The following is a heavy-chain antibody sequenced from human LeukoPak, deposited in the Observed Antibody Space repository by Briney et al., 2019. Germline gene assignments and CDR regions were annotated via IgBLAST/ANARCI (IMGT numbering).Heavy chain of an antibody. CDR3: AGQSQDIVVVPAAHHYYYYYMDV. V-gene: IGHV4-39*07. CDR2: IYYSGST. J-gene: IGHJ6*03. Sequence: SETLSLTCTVSGGSISSSSYYWGWIRQPPGKGLEWIGSIYYSGSTYYNPSLKSRVTISVDTSKNQFSLKLSSVTAADTAVYYCAGQSQDIVVVPAAHHYYYYYMDVWGKGTTVTVSS. CDR1: GGSISSSSYY. D-gene: IGHD2-2*01.